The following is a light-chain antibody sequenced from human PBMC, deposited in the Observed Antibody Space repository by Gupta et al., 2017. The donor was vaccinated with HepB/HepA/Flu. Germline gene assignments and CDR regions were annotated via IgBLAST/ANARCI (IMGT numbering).Light chain of an antibody. Sequence: QSALTQPASVSGSPGQSITISCTGPSSDVGGYNHVSWYQQHPGKAPKLMIHDVNYRPSGVSNRFSGSKSGSTASLTISGLQAEDEADYYCSSYTSSITYVFGTGTKVTVL. CDR1: SSDVGGYNH. J-gene: IGLJ1*01. CDR2: DVN. CDR3: SSYTSSITYV. V-gene: IGLV2-14*01.